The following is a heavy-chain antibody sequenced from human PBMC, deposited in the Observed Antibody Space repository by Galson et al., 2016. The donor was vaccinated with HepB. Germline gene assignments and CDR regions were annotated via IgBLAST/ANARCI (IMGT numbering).Heavy chain of an antibody. CDR3: AKDGGDGYNFPYYYGMDV. Sequence: LRLSCAASGFIVSRKYMSWARQAPGKGLEWVAIISYDGSNKYYADSVKGRFTISRDNSKNTVYLQMNSLRAEDTAVYYCAKDGGDGYNFPYYYGMDVWGQGTTVTVSS. V-gene: IGHV3-30*18. D-gene: IGHD5-24*01. CDR2: ISYDGSNK. J-gene: IGHJ6*02. CDR1: GFIVSRKY.